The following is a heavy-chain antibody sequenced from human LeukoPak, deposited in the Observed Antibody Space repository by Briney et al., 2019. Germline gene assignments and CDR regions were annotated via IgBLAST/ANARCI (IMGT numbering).Heavy chain of an antibody. CDR3: ASSNYYDSSGYDLGMDV. J-gene: IGHJ6*04. CDR2: IYYSGST. D-gene: IGHD3-22*01. Sequence: PSETLSLTCTVSGGSISSSSYYWGWIRQPPGKGLEWIGSIYYSGSTNYDPSLKSRVTISVDTSKNQFSLKLSSVTAADTAVYYCASSNYYDSSGYDLGMDVWGKGTTVTVSS. CDR1: GGSISSSSYY. V-gene: IGHV4-39*07.